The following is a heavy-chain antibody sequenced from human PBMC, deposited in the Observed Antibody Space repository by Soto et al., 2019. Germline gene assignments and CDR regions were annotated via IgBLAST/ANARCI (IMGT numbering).Heavy chain of an antibody. CDR1: GYTFTGYY. J-gene: IGHJ6*03. V-gene: IGHV1-2*04. Sequence: GASVKVSCKASGYTFTGYYMHWVRQAPGQGLEWMGWINPNSGGTNYAQKFQGWVTMTGDTSISTAYMELSRLRSDDTAVYYCARGIAARYYYMDVWGKGTTVTVSS. CDR3: ARGIAARYYYMDV. D-gene: IGHD6-6*01. CDR2: INPNSGGT.